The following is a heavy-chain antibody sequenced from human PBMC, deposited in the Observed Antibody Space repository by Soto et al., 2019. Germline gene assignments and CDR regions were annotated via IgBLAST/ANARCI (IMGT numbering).Heavy chain of an antibody. J-gene: IGHJ4*02. CDR3: ALLPYCNRSSCYYFDY. CDR2: ISTYNGNT. D-gene: IGHD2-2*01. Sequence: QVHLVQSGAEVKKPGASVKVSCKASGYTFTHYGLTWVRQAPGQGLDWVGWISTYNGNTNYAQNLQGRVTMTTDTSTSTAYMHLMSLRSDDTAVYYCALLPYCNRSSCYYFDYWGQGTLVTVSS. V-gene: IGHV1-18*01. CDR1: GYTFTHYG.